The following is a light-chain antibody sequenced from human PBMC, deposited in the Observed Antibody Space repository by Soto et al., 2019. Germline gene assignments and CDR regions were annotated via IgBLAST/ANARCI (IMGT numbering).Light chain of an antibody. J-gene: IGKJ3*01. V-gene: IGKV3D-15*01. CDR2: DAS. CDR1: QSVKTN. CDR3: QRYTDWPLFA. Sequence: EPVMAQSPATLSASPGETVTLSCRASQSVKTNLAWYQQIPGQAPRLLIYDASTRATGIPARFSGSGSGTDFTLTISSLQSEDFAFYYCQRYTDWPLFAFGPGTRVDI.